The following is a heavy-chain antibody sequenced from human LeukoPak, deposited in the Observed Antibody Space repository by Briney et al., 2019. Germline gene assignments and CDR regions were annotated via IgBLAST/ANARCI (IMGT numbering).Heavy chain of an antibody. CDR2: IKQDGSER. CDR1: GFTFSDHY. Sequence: GGSLRLSCAASGFTFSDHYMDWVRQAPGKGLEWVANIKQDGSERYYVDSVKGRFTISSDNAKNSLYLQMNSLRVEDTAVYYCTKKTGEYWGQGTLVTVSA. J-gene: IGHJ4*02. CDR3: TKKTGEY. V-gene: IGHV3-7*03.